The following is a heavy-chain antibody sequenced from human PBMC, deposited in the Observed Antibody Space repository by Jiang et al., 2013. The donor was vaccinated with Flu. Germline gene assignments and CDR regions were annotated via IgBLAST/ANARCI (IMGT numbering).Heavy chain of an antibody. D-gene: IGHD2-15*01. CDR1: GGSIRSGGTYY. Sequence: GSGLVKPSQTLSLTCTVSGGSIRSGGTYYWNWIRQLPGKGLEWIGSIHNTGTTYYNPSLGSQFTISLDTTKDQLSLRMSSVTAADTAIYYCAKTRARGYQCSPGRCYYPPDAFDIWGQGTVVTVSS. CDR2: IHNTGTT. J-gene: IGHJ3*02. CDR3: AKTRARGYQCSPGRCYYPPDAFDI. V-gene: IGHV4-31*01.